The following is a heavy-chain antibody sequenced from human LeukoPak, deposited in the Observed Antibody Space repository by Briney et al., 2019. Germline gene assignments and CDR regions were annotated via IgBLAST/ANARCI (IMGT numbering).Heavy chain of an antibody. D-gene: IGHD3-9*01. J-gene: IGHJ6*02. V-gene: IGHV3-66*02. CDR1: GFTVSSNY. CDR3: ARDRELRYFDWLPTPYYYYYGMDV. CDR2: IYSGGST. Sequence: GGSLRLSCAASGFTVSSNYISSVRQAPGEGLEWVSDIYSGGSTYYADSVKGRFTISRDNSKNTLYLQMNSLRAEDTAVYYCARDRELRYFDWLPTPYYYYYGMDVWGQGTTVTVSS.